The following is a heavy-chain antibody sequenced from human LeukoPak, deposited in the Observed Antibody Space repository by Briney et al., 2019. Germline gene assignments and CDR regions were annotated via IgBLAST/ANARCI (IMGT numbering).Heavy chain of an antibody. V-gene: IGHV3-21*01. CDR2: ISSSSSYI. Sequence: PGGSLRLSCAASGFTFSSFSMNWVRQAPGKGLEWVSSISSSSSYIYYADSVKGRFTISRDNSKNTLYLQMNSLRAEDTAVYYCAKQGPSDAFDIWGQGTMVTVSS. CDR1: GFTFSSFS. CDR3: AKQGPSDAFDI. J-gene: IGHJ3*02.